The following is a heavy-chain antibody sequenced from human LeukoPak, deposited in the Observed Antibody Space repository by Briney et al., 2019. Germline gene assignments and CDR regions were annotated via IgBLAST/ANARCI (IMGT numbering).Heavy chain of an antibody. Sequence: GGSLRLSCAASGFTFSSYSMNWVRQAPWKGLEWVSSISSSSSYIYYADSVKGRFTISRDNAKNSLYLQMNSLRAEDTAVYYCATTAGIAAAGADYWGQGTLVTVSS. CDR2: ISSSSSYI. CDR3: ATTAGIAAAGADY. J-gene: IGHJ4*02. V-gene: IGHV3-21*01. CDR1: GFTFSSYS. D-gene: IGHD6-13*01.